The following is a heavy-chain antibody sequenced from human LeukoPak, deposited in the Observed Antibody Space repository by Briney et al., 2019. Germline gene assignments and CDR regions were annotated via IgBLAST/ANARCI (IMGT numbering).Heavy chain of an antibody. J-gene: IGHJ4*02. Sequence: ASVKVSCKASGYSFTAYYMHWVRQAPGQGLEWMGWINPNSGGTNYAQKFQDRVTMTRDTSITTAYMEMSRLRSDDTALYYCARSPHILTGENFDYWGQGTLVTVSS. V-gene: IGHV1-2*02. CDR3: ARSPHILTGENFDY. D-gene: IGHD3-9*01. CDR1: GYSFTAYY. CDR2: INPNSGGT.